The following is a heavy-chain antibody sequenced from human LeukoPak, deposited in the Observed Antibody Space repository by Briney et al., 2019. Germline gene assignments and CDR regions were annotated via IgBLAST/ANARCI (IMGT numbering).Heavy chain of an antibody. V-gene: IGHV3-7*01. CDR3: ARSKRQWLPQGY. D-gene: IGHD6-19*01. Sequence: GGSLRLSCAASGFTFSSYWMSWVRQAPGKGVEGVANIKQDGSEKYYVDSVKGRFTISRDNAKNSLYLQMNSLRAGDTAVYYCARSKRQWLPQGYWGQGTLVTVSS. CDR1: GFTFSSYW. J-gene: IGHJ4*02. CDR2: IKQDGSEK.